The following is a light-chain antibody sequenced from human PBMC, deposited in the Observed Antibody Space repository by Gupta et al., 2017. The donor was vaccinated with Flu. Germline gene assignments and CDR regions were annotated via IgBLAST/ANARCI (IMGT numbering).Light chain of an antibody. CDR1: QSISGW. Sequence: DIQMTQSPSTLSASVGDRVSITCRASQSISGWFAWYQQKPGKAPKLLIYKASSLESGVPSRFSGSGSGTEFTLTISSLQPDDFATYYCQQYNSYSEGTFGQGTKLEI. J-gene: IGKJ2*02. V-gene: IGKV1-5*03. CDR2: KAS. CDR3: QQYNSYSEGT.